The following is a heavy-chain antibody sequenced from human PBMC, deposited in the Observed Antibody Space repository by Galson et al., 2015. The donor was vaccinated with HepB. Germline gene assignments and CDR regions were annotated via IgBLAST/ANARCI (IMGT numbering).Heavy chain of an antibody. J-gene: IGHJ3*02. Sequence: SVKVSCKASGYSFTRYYIHWVRQAPGQGLEWMGIINCSGGSTSYAQKFQGRVTMTRDTSTSIVYMELSSLRSEDTAVYYCAKVMRAGTTRAGFDIWGQGTVVSVSS. CDR3: AKVMRAGTTRAGFDI. CDR1: GYSFTRYY. CDR2: INCSGGST. D-gene: IGHD1-1*01. V-gene: IGHV1-46*03.